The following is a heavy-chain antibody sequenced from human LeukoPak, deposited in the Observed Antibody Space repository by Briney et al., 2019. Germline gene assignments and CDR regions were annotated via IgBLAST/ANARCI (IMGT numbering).Heavy chain of an antibody. CDR2: IYYSGST. Sequence: SETLSLTCTVSGGSISSSSYYWGWIRQPPGKGLEWIGSIYYSGSTYYNPSLKSRVTISVDTSKNQFSLKLSSVTAADTAVYYCASPSSGYFPWSLDYWGQGTLVTVSS. CDR3: ASPSSGYFPWSLDY. V-gene: IGHV4-39*07. CDR1: GGSISSSSYY. D-gene: IGHD3-22*01. J-gene: IGHJ4*02.